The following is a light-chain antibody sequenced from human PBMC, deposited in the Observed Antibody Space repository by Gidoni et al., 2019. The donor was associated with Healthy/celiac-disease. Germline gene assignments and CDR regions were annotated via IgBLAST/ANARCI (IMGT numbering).Light chain of an antibody. Sequence: DVVMTQSPLSLPVTLGQPASISCRSSQSLVYSDGNTYLNWFQQRPGQSPRRLIYKVSNRDSGVPDRFSGSGSGTDFTLKISRVEAEDVGVYYCMQGTHWPWGFGGGTKVEIK. J-gene: IGKJ4*01. V-gene: IGKV2-30*01. CDR2: KVS. CDR1: QSLVYSDGNTY. CDR3: MQGTHWPWG.